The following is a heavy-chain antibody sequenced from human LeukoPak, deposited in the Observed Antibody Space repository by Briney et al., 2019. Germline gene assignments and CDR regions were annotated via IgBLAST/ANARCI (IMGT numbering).Heavy chain of an antibody. Sequence: KSGVSLRLSCSASGFTFSRYSMKWVPKAPGKGLEWVLSISSGSSYRYYADSMKGRFTISRDNAKNSLYLQMNSLRAEDTAVYYCAGSDTIGYTPREWDYWYFDLWGRGTLVSVSS. CDR3: AGSDTIGYTPREWDYWYFDL. V-gene: IGHV3-21*01. CDR2: ISSGSSYR. CDR1: GFTFSRYS. D-gene: IGHD3-16*02. J-gene: IGHJ2*01.